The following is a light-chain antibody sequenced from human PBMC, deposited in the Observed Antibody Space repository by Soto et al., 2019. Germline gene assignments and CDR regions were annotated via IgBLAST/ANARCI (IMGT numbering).Light chain of an antibody. CDR2: EGS. Sequence: QSALTQPASVSGSPGQSITISCTGTSSDVGSYNLVSWYQQHPAKAPKLMIYEGSKRPSAVSNRFSGSESGNTASLTISGLQAEDDADYYCCSYAGSGTYVFGSGTKLTVL. CDR3: CSYAGSGTYV. J-gene: IGLJ1*01. V-gene: IGLV2-23*01. CDR1: SSDVGSYNL.